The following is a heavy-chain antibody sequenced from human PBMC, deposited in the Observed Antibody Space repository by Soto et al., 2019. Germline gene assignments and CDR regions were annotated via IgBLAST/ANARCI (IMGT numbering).Heavy chain of an antibody. Sequence: PSETLSLTCAVYGGSFSGYYWSWIRQPPGKGLEWIGEIYHSGSTNYNPSLKSRVTISVDKSKNQFSLKLSSVTAADTAVYYCARGGDYDILTGYYYYGMDVWGQGTTVTVSS. V-gene: IGHV4-34*01. CDR1: GGSFSGYY. D-gene: IGHD3-9*01. CDR3: ARGGDYDILTGYYYYGMDV. CDR2: IYHSGST. J-gene: IGHJ6*02.